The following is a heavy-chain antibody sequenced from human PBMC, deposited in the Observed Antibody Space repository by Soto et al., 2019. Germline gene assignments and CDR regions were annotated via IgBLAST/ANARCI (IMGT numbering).Heavy chain of an antibody. Sequence: QVQLQESGPGLVKPSETLSLTCTVSGGSVSSGSYYWSWIRQPPGKGLEWIGYIYYSGSTNYNPSLESRVAISVETSKNQYSLKLSSVTAADTAVDYCAGGYYCRGGSCSYNYDGMDFWGQGTTVTVSS. D-gene: IGHD2-15*01. J-gene: IGHJ6*02. CDR1: GGSVSSGSYY. CDR2: IYYSGST. CDR3: AGGYYCRGGSCSYNYDGMDF. V-gene: IGHV4-61*01.